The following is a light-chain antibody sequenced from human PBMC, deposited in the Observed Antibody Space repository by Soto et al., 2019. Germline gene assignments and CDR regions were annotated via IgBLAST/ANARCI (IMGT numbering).Light chain of an antibody. CDR3: QSYDSSLKYV. J-gene: IGLJ1*01. CDR1: TSNIGATYD. CDR2: GNN. V-gene: IGLV1-40*01. Sequence: QSVLTQPPSVSGSPGQRVTISCTGSTSNIGATYDVHWYQQLPGTAPKLLIYGNNNQPSGVPDRFSASKPGTSASLAIAGLQAEDEADYYCQSYDSSLKYVCGTGTKVTVL.